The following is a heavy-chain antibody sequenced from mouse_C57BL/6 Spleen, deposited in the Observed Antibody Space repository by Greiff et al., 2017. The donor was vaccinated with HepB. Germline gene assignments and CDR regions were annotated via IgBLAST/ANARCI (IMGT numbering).Heavy chain of an antibody. V-gene: IGHV1-52*01. CDR1: GYTFTSYW. D-gene: IGHD1-1*01. J-gene: IGHJ3*01. CDR3: ARSSYYGSSPAWFAY. CDR2: IDPSDSET. Sequence: QVQLQQPGAELVRPGSSVKLSCKASGYTFTSYWMHWVKQRPIQGLEWIGNIDPSDSETHYNQKFKDKATLTVDKSSSTAYMQLSSLTSEDSAVYYCARSSYYGSSPAWFAYWGQVTLVTVSA.